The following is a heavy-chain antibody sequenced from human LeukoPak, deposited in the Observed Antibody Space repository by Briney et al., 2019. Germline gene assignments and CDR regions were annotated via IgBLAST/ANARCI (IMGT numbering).Heavy chain of an antibody. Sequence: GGSLRLSCAASGFTFSSYAMHWVRQAPGKGLEWVAVISYDGSNKYYADSVKGRFTISRDNSKNTLYLQMNSLRAEDTAVYYCARGKWEVIAAAPFDYWGQGTLVTVSS. J-gene: IGHJ4*02. CDR2: ISYDGSNK. CDR3: ARGKWEVIAAAPFDY. D-gene: IGHD6-13*01. CDR1: GFTFSSYA. V-gene: IGHV3-30-3*01.